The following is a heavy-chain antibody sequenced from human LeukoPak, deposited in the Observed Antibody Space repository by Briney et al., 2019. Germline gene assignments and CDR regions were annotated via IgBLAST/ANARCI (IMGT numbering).Heavy chain of an antibody. CDR2: ISSSSSYI. D-gene: IGHD1-26*01. V-gene: IGHV3-21*01. CDR3: ARDRAMEVGAYYFDY. Sequence: PGGSLRPSCAASGFTFSSYSMNWVRQAPGKGLEWVSSISSSSSYIYYADSVKGRFTISRDNAKNSLYLQMNSLRAEDTAVYYCARDRAMEVGAYYFDYWGQGTLVTVSS. CDR1: GFTFSSYS. J-gene: IGHJ4*02.